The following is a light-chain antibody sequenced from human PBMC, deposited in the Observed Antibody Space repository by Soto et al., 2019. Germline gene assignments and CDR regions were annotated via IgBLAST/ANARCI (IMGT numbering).Light chain of an antibody. CDR1: QSISSSF. Sequence: EIVLTQSPGILSLSPGARVSLSCGASQSISSSFLAWYQQKPGQAPRLLIYGASSRATGIPDRFSGTGSETDFTLTISRLEPEDFAVYYCQQYDNSPITFGQGTRLEIK. CDR3: QQYDNSPIT. V-gene: IGKV3-20*01. J-gene: IGKJ5*01. CDR2: GAS.